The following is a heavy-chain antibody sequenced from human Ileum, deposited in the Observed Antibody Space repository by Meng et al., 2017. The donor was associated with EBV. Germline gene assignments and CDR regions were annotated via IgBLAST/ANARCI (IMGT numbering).Heavy chain of an antibody. CDR3: ARGVYGPTTRGREYFIH. Sequence: QAPLQQWGRGLLKPSGTLSLTCGCYGGSFNGYYWTWIRQPPGKGLEWIGEINHSGSTNYNPSLKSRVIISVDTSKNQFSLNLSSVTAADTAVYYCARGVYGPTTRGREYFIHWGRGTLVTVSS. CDR1: GGSFNGYY. D-gene: IGHD2-8*01. V-gene: IGHV4-34*01. J-gene: IGHJ1*01. CDR2: INHSGST.